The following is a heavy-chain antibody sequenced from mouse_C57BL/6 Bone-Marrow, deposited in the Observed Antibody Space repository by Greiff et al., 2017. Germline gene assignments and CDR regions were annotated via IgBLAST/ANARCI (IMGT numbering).Heavy chain of an antibody. CDR3: AKVVSSHWYFDV. Sequence: VQLQESGAELAKPGASVKLSCKASGYTFTSYWMHWVKQRPGQGLEWIGYINPSSGYTKYNQKFKDKATLTADKSSSTAYLQLSSLTYEDSAVYYCAKVVSSHWYFDVWGTGTTVTVSS. CDR1: GYTFTSYW. D-gene: IGHD1-1*01. J-gene: IGHJ1*03. CDR2: INPSSGYT. V-gene: IGHV1-7*01.